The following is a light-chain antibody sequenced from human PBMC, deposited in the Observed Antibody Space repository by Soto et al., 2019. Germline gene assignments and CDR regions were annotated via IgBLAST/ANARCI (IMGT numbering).Light chain of an antibody. V-gene: IGKV3-20*01. CDR2: GAS. Sequence: EIVLTQSPGTLSLSPGERATLSCRASQSVSSSYLAWYQQKPGQAPRPLIYGASSRATGIPDRFSGSGSGTDLTLSLSRLEPEDFAVYYSQQYGSSPHTFGQGTKLEIK. CDR1: QSVSSSY. CDR3: QQYGSSPHT. J-gene: IGKJ2*01.